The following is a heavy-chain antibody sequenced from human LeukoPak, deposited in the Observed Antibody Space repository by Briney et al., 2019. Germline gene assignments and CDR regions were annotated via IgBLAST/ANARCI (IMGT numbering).Heavy chain of an antibody. D-gene: IGHD3-9*01. J-gene: IGHJ5*02. CDR1: GGSFSGYY. Sequence: SETLSLTCAVYGGSFSGYYWSWIRQPPGKGLEWIGEINHSGSTNYNPSLKSRVTISVDTSKNQFSLKLSSVTAADTAVYYCARHDIQYNWFDPWGQGTLVTVSS. V-gene: IGHV4-34*01. CDR2: INHSGST. CDR3: ARHDIQYNWFDP.